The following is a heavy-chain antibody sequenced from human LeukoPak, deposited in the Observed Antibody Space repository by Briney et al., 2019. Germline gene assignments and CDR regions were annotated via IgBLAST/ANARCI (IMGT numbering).Heavy chain of an antibody. J-gene: IGHJ4*02. CDR2: INSDGSST. CDR1: GFTFSSYW. D-gene: IGHD3-10*01. V-gene: IGHV3-74*01. CDR3: AGPGRSYRLDY. Sequence: GGSLRPSCAASGFTFSSYWMHWVRQAPGKGLVWVSRINSDGSSTSYADSVKGRFTISRDNAKNTLYLQMNSLRAEDTAVYYCAGPGRSYRLDYWGQGTLVTVSS.